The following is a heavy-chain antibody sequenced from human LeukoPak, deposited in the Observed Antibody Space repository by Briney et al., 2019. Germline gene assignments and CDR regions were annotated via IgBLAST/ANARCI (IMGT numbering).Heavy chain of an antibody. V-gene: IGHV4-34*01. J-gene: IGHJ4*02. D-gene: IGHD2/OR15-2a*01. CDR2: INHSGST. Sequence: SETLSLTCAVYGGSFSGYYWSWIRQPPGKGLEWIGEINHSGSTNYNPSLKSRVTISVDTSKNQFSLKLSSVTAADTAVYYCARDSMTDSSTFDYWGQGTLVTLSS. CDR3: ARDSMTDSSTFDY. CDR1: GGSFSGYY.